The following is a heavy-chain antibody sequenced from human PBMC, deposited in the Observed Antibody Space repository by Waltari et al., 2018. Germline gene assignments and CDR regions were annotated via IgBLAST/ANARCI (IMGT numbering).Heavy chain of an antibody. CDR3: ARGWHCSGGSCRTRLDY. D-gene: IGHD2-15*01. V-gene: IGHV4-39*07. CDR2: IYYSGST. CDR1: GGSISSSRYY. J-gene: IGHJ4*02. Sequence: QLQLQESGPGLVKPSETLSLTCTVSGGSISSSRYYWGWIRQPPGKGLEWIGSIYYSGSTYYNPSLKSRVTISVDTSKNQFSLKLSSVTAADTAVYYCARGWHCSGGSCRTRLDYWGQGTLVTVSS.